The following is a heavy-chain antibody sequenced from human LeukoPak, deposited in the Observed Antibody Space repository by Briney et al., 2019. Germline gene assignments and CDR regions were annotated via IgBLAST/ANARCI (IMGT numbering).Heavy chain of an antibody. Sequence: GGSLRLSCAASGFTFSSYWMHWVRQAPGKGLVWVSRINSDGSGTTYADSVKGRFAISRDNAKNTVYLQMDSLRAEDTAVYYCARDRSYTVEFDPWGQGTLVTVSS. J-gene: IGHJ5*02. D-gene: IGHD2-2*02. CDR2: INSDGSGT. CDR1: GFTFSSYW. CDR3: ARDRSYTVEFDP. V-gene: IGHV3-74*01.